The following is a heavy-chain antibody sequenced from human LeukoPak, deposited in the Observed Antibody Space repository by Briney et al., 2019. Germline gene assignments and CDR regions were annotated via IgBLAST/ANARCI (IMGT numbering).Heavy chain of an antibody. CDR1: GFTFSSYA. CDR3: AKGDGSTLDS. D-gene: IGHD3-10*01. Sequence: GGSLRLSCAASGFTFSSYALTWVRQAPGKRLEWVADISGSGVNTDYADSVKGRFTISRDNSKNTVYLQMNSLRADETAVYYCAKGDGSTLDSWGQGTLVTVSS. J-gene: IGHJ4*02. CDR2: ISGSGVNT. V-gene: IGHV3-23*01.